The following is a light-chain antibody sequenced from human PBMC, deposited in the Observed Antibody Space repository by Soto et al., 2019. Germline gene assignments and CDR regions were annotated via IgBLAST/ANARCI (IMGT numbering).Light chain of an antibody. CDR3: MQTLQTPYT. CDR1: QSLLHSDGDNY. V-gene: IGKV2-28*01. J-gene: IGKJ3*01. CDR2: MVS. Sequence: DIVMTQSPLSLPVTPGEPASISCKSSQSLLHSDGDNYLEWYVQKAGQSPQLLNYMVSHRASEVPDRLTSSGSGTDFTLKISKVEADDVGVYYCMQTLQTPYTFGPGTKVENK.